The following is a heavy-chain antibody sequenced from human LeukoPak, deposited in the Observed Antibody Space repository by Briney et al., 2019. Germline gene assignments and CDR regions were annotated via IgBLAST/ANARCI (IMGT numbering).Heavy chain of an antibody. D-gene: IGHD3-22*01. V-gene: IGHV1-69*01. CDR1: GGTFSSYA. CDR2: IIPIFGTA. J-gene: IGHJ6*02. CDR3: ARDPPSVDYYDSLQYGMDV. Sequence: SVKVSCKASGGTFSSYAISWVRQAPGQGLEWMGGIIPIFGTANYAQKFQGRVTITADESTSTAYMELSSLRSEDTAVYYCARDPPSVDYYDSLQYGMDVWGQGTTVTVSS.